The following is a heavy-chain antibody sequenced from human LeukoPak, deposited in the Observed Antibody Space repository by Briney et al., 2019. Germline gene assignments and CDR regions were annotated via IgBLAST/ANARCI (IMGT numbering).Heavy chain of an antibody. CDR1: GGSISSSSYY. Sequence: SETLSLTCTVSGGSISSSSYYWGWIRQPPGKGLEWIGTMYYSGSTYYNPSLKSRVTISVDTSKNQFSLKLSSVTAADTAVYYCARGRSSDYRGQGTLVTVSS. V-gene: IGHV4-39*07. J-gene: IGHJ4*02. CDR2: MYYSGST. CDR3: ARGRSSDY. D-gene: IGHD6-6*01.